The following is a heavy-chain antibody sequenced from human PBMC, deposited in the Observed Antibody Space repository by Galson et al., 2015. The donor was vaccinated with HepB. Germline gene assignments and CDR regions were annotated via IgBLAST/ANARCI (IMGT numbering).Heavy chain of an antibody. CDR1: GFTFGGYW. Sequence: SLRLSCAASGFTFGGYWMHWVRQLPGKGLVWASRIDSDGSSTNYADSVKGRFTISRDNAKNTVYLQMNSLRAEDTAVYYCARQGLGGAFDIWGQGTMVTVSS. J-gene: IGHJ3*02. CDR3: ARQGLGGAFDI. V-gene: IGHV3-74*01. D-gene: IGHD3-16*01. CDR2: IDSDGSST.